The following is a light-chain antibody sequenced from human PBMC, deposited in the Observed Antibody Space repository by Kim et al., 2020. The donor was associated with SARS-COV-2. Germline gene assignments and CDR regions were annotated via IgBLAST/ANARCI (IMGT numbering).Light chain of an antibody. CDR1: QSINHW. V-gene: IGKV1-5*01. CDR2: AAS. J-gene: IGKJ1*01. Sequence: GDRVSITCRASQSINHWLAWYQQKPGDAPKLLISAASNLESGVPSRFSGSASGTEFTLTVSSLQPDDFATYYYQQYYTYPWTFGQGTKVDIK. CDR3: QQYYTYPWT.